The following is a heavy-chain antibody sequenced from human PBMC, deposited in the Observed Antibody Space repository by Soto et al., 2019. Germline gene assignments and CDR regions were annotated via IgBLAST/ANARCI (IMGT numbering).Heavy chain of an antibody. CDR3: ARESEDLTSNFDY. J-gene: IGHJ4*02. Sequence: LRLSCAASGFTFTRYSMNWVRQAPGKGLEWVSSISSTTNYIYYGDSMKGRFIISRDNAKNSLYLEMNSLRAEDTAVYYCARESEDLTSNFDYWGQGTLVTVSS. V-gene: IGHV3-21*06. CDR2: ISSTTNYI. CDR1: GFTFTRYS.